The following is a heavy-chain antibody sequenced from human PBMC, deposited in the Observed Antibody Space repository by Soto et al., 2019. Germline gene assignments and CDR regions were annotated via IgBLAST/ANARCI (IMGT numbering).Heavy chain of an antibody. Sequence: VQLLESGGVLVQPGGSLRLSCEASGFTFKSYAMSWVRQAPGRGLEWVSAISDTGETTYYADSVRGRFSISRDNSKNSLYLQMNSLRAEDTAVYYCAKDKSDVLTGYYLSYFDYWGQGTLVTVSS. CDR1: GFTFKSYA. CDR3: AKDKSDVLTGYYLSYFDY. V-gene: IGHV3-23*01. J-gene: IGHJ4*02. CDR2: ISDTGETT. D-gene: IGHD3-9*01.